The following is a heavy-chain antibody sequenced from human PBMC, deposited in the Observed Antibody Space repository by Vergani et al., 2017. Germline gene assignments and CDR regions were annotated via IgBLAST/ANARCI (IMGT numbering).Heavy chain of an antibody. CDR3: ARQSGSGRSQENFDY. J-gene: IGHJ4*02. CDR2: IYPGDSDT. V-gene: IGHV5-51*01. CDR1: GYSFTNYW. D-gene: IGHD3-10*01. Sequence: EVQLVQSGAEIKKPGESLKISCKGSGYSFTNYWIGWVRQMPGKGLEWMGIIYPGDSDTRYSPSFQGQVTISADKSISTAYLQWSSLKASDTAMYYCARQSGSGRSQENFDYWGQGTLVTVSS.